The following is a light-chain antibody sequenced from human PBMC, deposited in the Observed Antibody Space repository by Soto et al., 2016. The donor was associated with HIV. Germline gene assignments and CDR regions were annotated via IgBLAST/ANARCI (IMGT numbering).Light chain of an antibody. V-gene: IGKV1-39*01. CDR2: AAS. J-gene: IGKJ2*01. CDR1: QTIHAY. CDR3: QQSYSNPPYT. Sequence: DPVTLTCRASQTIHAYLNWYQQKPGKAPVLLIYAASTLQSGVPSRFSGSGSGTHFTLTISSLQPEDFATYYCQQSYSNPPYTFGQGTKLEIK.